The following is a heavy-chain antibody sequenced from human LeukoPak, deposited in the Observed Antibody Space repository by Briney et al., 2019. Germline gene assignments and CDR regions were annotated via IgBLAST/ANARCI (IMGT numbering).Heavy chain of an antibody. CDR1: GGSISSSSYY. V-gene: IGHV4-39*07. Sequence: SETLSLTCTVSGGSISSSSYYWGWIRQPPGKGLEWIGSIYHSGSTNYNPSLKSRVTISVDKSKNQFSLKLSSVTAADTAVYYCARAKYDSSGYSGCYYYYMDVWGKGTTVTVSS. CDR2: IYHSGST. CDR3: ARAKYDSSGYSGCYYYYMDV. D-gene: IGHD3-22*01. J-gene: IGHJ6*03.